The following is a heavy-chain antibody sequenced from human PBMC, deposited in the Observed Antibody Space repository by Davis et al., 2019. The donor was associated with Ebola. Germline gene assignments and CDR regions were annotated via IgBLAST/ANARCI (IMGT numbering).Heavy chain of an antibody. V-gene: IGHV4-39*01. CDR3: ARRNYYYENF. CDR2: IYYNGNT. J-gene: IGHJ4*02. D-gene: IGHD3-22*01. Sequence: SETLSLTCAVDGGSFSAYYWGWIRQSPGKGLEWIGSIYYNGNTYYSPSLRSRVTMSVDSSKNQFSLELSSVTAADTAIYYCARRNYYYENFWGQGILATVSS. CDR1: GGSFSAYY.